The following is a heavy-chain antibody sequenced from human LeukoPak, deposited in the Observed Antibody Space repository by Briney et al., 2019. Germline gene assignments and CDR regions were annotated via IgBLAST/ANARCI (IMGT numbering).Heavy chain of an antibody. D-gene: IGHD1-26*01. J-gene: IGHJ6*02. V-gene: IGHV1-18*01. Sequence: ASVKVSCKASGYSFINYGVIWVRQAPGQGLEWMGWISADNGNTNYAQKLQGRVTMTTDTSTSTAYMELRSLRSDDTAVYYCGRDWSGSYSWARFYYYGMDVWGQGTTVTVSS. CDR1: GYSFINYG. CDR3: GRDWSGSYSWARFYYYGMDV. CDR2: ISADNGNT.